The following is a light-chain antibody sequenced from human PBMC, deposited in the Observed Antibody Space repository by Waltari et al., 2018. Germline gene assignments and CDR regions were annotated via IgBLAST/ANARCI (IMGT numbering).Light chain of an antibody. CDR2: AAA. CDR3: QNHARLPAT. CDR1: QSIGRY. V-gene: IGKV3-20*01. Sequence: EVVLTQSPGTLSLSPGERATLSCRASQSIGRYLVWYQQRPGQAPRLLIYAAATRATGIPDRFRGSGSGTHFTLTISRLEPEDFAVYYCQNHARLPATFSQGTKVEIK. J-gene: IGKJ1*01.